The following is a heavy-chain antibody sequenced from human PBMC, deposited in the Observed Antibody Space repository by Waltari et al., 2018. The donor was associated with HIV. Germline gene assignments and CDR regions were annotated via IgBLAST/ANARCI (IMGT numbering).Heavy chain of an antibody. J-gene: IGHJ5*02. CDR2: MHPKRVDT. CDR1: GYTFNNSE. Sequence: QVHLVQSAAAVRRPGASVIISCTTSGYTFNNSEINSVRQAPGQGLEWRAWMHPKRVDTGYARQFQDRRDRFIMTRNSSTTTAYLELIRLRSEDTAVYYCARGGDIGGYYEGHYWFDPWSQGTLVSVSS. D-gene: IGHD1-26*01. V-gene: IGHV1-8*01. CDR3: ARGGDIGGYYEGHYWFDP.